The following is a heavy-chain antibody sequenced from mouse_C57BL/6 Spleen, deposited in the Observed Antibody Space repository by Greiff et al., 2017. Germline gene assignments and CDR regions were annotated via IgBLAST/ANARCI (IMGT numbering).Heavy chain of an antibody. Sequence: VKLVESGPELVKPGASVKISCKASGYAFSSSWMNWVKQRPGKGLEWIGRIYPGDGDTNYNGKFKGKATLTADKSSSTAYMQLSSLTSEDSAVYFCARENYYGSSFFDYWGQGTTLTVSS. CDR3: ARENYYGSSFFDY. D-gene: IGHD1-1*01. V-gene: IGHV1-82*01. CDR1: GYAFSSSW. CDR2: IYPGDGDT. J-gene: IGHJ2*01.